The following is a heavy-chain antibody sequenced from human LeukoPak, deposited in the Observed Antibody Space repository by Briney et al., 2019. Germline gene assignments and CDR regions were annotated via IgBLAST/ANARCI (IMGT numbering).Heavy chain of an antibody. CDR2: IIPIFGTA. V-gene: IGHV1-69*13. J-gene: IGHJ3*02. CDR3: VATGYDGFDI. Sequence: HVASVKVSCKASGGTFSSYAISWVRQAPGQGLEWMGGIIPIFGTANYARKFQGRVTITADESTSTAYMELSSLRSDDTAVYYCVATGYDGFDIWGQGTMVTVSS. CDR1: GGTFSSYA. D-gene: IGHD5-12*01.